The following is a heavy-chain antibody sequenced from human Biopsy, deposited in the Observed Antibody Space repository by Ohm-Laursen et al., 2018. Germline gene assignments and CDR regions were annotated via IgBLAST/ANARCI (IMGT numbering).Heavy chain of an antibody. D-gene: IGHD2/OR15-2a*01. CDR2: IYYSGST. J-gene: IGHJ6*02. Sequence: GTLSLTCTVSGGSISSDYWSWIRQTPGKGLEWIGYIYYSGSTNYNPSLKSRVTISVDTSKNQFSLRLNSVTAADTAVYYCARATNSTGWPYYYFDGMDVWGQGTTVTVSS. CDR1: GGSISSDY. V-gene: IGHV4-59*01. CDR3: ARATNSTGWPYYYFDGMDV.